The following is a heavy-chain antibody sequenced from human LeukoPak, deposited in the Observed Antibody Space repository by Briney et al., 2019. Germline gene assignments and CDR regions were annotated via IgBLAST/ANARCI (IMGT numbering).Heavy chain of an antibody. Sequence: GASVKVSCKVSGYTLTELSMHWVRQAPGKGLEWMGGFDPEDGETIYAQKFQGRVTMTEDTSTDTAYMELSSLRSEDTAVYYCATSRAIYSSGWYGLDYWGQGTLVTVSS. V-gene: IGHV1-24*01. CDR1: GYTLTELS. CDR2: FDPEDGET. J-gene: IGHJ4*02. CDR3: ATSRAIYSSGWYGLDY. D-gene: IGHD6-19*01.